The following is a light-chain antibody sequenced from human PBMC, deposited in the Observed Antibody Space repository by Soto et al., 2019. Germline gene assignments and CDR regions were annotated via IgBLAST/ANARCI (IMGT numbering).Light chain of an antibody. CDR3: QQSYSTLFT. CDR2: AAS. V-gene: IGKV1-39*01. CDR1: QSISSY. Sequence: DIQMTQSPSSLSASVGDRVTITCRASQSISSYLNWYQQKPGKAPKLLIYAASSLQSGFPSRFSGSGSGTDFTLTISSLQHEDFATYYCQQSYSTLFTFGPGTKVD. J-gene: IGKJ3*01.